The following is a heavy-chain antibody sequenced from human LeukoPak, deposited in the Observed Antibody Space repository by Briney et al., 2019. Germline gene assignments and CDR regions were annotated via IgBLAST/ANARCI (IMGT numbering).Heavy chain of an antibody. D-gene: IGHD1-26*01. Sequence: SQTLSLTCTVSGGSISSGGYYWSWIRQHPGKGLEWIGEINRGGDTNYNPSLKSRVTISVDTSKNQFSLKLSSLTAADTAVYYCAKGTYSGSYFNYWGQGTLVPVSS. CDR1: GGSISSGGYY. CDR3: AKGTYSGSYFNY. J-gene: IGHJ4*02. CDR2: INRGGDT. V-gene: IGHV4-31*03.